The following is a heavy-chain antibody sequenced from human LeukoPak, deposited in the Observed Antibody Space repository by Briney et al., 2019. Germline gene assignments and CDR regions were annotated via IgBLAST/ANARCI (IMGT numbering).Heavy chain of an antibody. CDR2: ISSSSSYI. CDR1: GFTFSSYS. V-gene: IGHV3-21*01. CDR3: ARSDTAMDDDWFDP. D-gene: IGHD5-18*01. Sequence: GGSLRLSCAASGFTFSSYSMNWVRQAPGKGLEWVSSISSSSSYIYYADSVKGRFTISRDNAKNSLYLQMNSLRAEDTAVYYCARSDTAMDDDWFDPWGQGTLVTVS. J-gene: IGHJ5*02.